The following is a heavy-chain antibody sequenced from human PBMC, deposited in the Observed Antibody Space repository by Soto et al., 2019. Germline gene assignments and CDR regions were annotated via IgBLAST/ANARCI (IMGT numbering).Heavy chain of an antibody. Sequence: GGSLRLSCAASGFTFSSYAMSWVRQAPGKGLEWVSAISGSGGSTYYADSVKGRFTISRDNSKNTLYLQMNSLRAEDTAVYYCAKRRSYDSSGYYGAYFDYWGQGTLVTVSS. CDR2: ISGSGGST. D-gene: IGHD3-22*01. CDR3: AKRRSYDSSGYYGAYFDY. J-gene: IGHJ4*02. CDR1: GFTFSSYA. V-gene: IGHV3-23*01.